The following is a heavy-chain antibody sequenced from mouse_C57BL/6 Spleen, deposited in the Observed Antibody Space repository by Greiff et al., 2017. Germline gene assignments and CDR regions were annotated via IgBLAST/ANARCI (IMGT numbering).Heavy chain of an antibody. CDR1: GYTFTSYW. D-gene: IGHD1-1*01. CDR2: IYPGSGST. CDR3: SRAGCNAVVGYAMDY. V-gene: IGHV1-55*01. Sequence: QVQLKESGAELVKPGASVKMSCKASGYTFTSYWITWVKQRPGQGLEWIGDIYPGSGSTNYNEKFKSKATLTVDTSSSTAYMQLSSLTSEDSAVYYCSRAGCNAVVGYAMDYWGQGTSVTVSS. J-gene: IGHJ4*01.